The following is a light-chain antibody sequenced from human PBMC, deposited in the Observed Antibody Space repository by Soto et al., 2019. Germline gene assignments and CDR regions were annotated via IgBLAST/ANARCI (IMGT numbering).Light chain of an antibody. CDR2: DVR. V-gene: IGLV2-14*01. Sequence: QSVLTPPASGSGAPRQSLPISRTGTSSAVGGYTYLSWYQPPPGKAPNLMIYDVRNRPSGVSNRFSGSKSVNTASLTISGLQAEDEADYYCSSYTSISTYVFGTGTKVTVL. CDR3: SSYTSISTYV. J-gene: IGLJ1*01. CDR1: SSAVGGYTY.